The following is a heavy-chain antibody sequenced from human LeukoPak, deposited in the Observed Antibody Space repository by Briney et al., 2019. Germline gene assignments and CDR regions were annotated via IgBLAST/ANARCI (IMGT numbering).Heavy chain of an antibody. CDR3: ARGHDYGDFPAY. Sequence: SETLSLTCAVYGGSFSGYYWSWIRQPPGKGLEWIGSIYYSGSTYYNPSLKSRVTISVDTSKNQFSLKLSSVTAADTAVYYCARGHDYGDFPAYWGQGTLVTVSS. CDR1: GGSFSGYY. CDR2: IYYSGST. J-gene: IGHJ4*02. D-gene: IGHD4-17*01. V-gene: IGHV4-34*01.